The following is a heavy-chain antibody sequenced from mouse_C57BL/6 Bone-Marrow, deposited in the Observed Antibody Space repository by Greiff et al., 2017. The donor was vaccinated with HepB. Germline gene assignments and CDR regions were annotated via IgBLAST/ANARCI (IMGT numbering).Heavy chain of an antibody. J-gene: IGHJ2*01. V-gene: IGHV1-5*01. CDR2: IYPGNSDT. Sequence: VQLQQSGTVLARPGASVKMSCKTSGYTFTSYWIHWVKQRPGQGLEWIGAIYPGNSDTSYNQKFKGKAKLTAVTSASTAYMELSSLTNEDSAVYYCTRGDYYGSSWGYYFDYWGQGTTLTVSS. CDR1: GYTFTSYW. CDR3: TRGDYYGSSWGYYFDY. D-gene: IGHD1-1*01.